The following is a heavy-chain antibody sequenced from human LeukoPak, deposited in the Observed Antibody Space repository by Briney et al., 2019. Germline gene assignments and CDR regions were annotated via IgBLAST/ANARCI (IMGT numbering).Heavy chain of an antibody. J-gene: IGHJ4*02. D-gene: IGHD3-10*01. Sequence: GSLRLSCAASGFTFSDYYMSWIRQAPGKGLEWVSYISSSSSYTNCADSVKGRFTISRDNAKNSLYLQMNSLRAEDTAVYYCARVGSAYGSGTYAYWGQGTLVTVSS. CDR2: ISSSSSYT. CDR3: ARVGSAYGSGTYAY. CDR1: GFTFSDYY. V-gene: IGHV3-11*05.